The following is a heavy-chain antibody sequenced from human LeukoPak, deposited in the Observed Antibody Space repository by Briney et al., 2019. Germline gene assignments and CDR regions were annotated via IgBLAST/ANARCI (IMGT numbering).Heavy chain of an antibody. CDR1: GFTFSSYA. CDR2: MSDSGGST. D-gene: IGHD6-13*01. J-gene: IGHJ4*02. Sequence: GGSLRLSCAASGFTFSSYAMSWVRQAPGKGLELVSTMSDSGGSTDYADSVKGRFTISRDNSKNTLYLQMNSLRAEDTAVYYCAKDRHEWSSCRLFDYWGQGTLVTVSS. V-gene: IGHV3-23*01. CDR3: AKDRHEWSSCRLFDY.